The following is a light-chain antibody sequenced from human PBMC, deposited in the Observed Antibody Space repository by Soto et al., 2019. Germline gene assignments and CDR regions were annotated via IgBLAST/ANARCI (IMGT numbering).Light chain of an antibody. Sequence: EIVMTQSPATLSESPGERATLSCRTSPSVSNNYFAWYQQKPGQATRLLVYGASTRATGIPARFSGSGSGTEFTLTISSLQSEDFAVYYCQQYNTWPPATFGQGTKVDI. CDR2: GAS. V-gene: IGKV3-15*01. CDR1: PSVSNN. J-gene: IGKJ1*01. CDR3: QQYNTWPPAT.